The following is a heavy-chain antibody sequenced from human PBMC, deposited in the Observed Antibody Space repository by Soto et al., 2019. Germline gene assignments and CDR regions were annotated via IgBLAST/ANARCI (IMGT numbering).Heavy chain of an antibody. J-gene: IGHJ2*01. D-gene: IGHD1-26*01. Sequence: GSLRLSCAASGFTFSSYAMHWVRQAPGKGLEWVAVISYDGSNKYYADSVKGRFTISRDNSKNTLCLQMNSLRAEDTAVYYCARGAEPTRYWYFDLWGRGTLVTVSS. CDR3: ARGAEPTRYWYFDL. CDR2: ISYDGSNK. CDR1: GFTFSSYA. V-gene: IGHV3-30-3*01.